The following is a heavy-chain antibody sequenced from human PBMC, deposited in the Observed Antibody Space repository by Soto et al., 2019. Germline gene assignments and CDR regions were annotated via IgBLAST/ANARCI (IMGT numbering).Heavy chain of an antibody. CDR2: INPSGGST. CDR3: ARDKVHRSSGYYGYYYYYGMDV. D-gene: IGHD3-22*01. CDR1: GYTFTGYY. V-gene: IGHV1-46*01. J-gene: IGHJ6*02. Sequence: ASVKVSCKASGYTFTGYYMHWVRQAPGQGLEWMGRINPSGGSTSYAQKFQGRVTMTRDTSTSTVYMELSSLRSEDTAVYYCARDKVHRSSGYYGYYYYYGMDVWGQGTTVTVSS.